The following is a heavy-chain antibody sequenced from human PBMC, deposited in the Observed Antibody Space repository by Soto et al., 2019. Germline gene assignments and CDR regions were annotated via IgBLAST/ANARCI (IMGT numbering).Heavy chain of an antibody. Sequence: KPSETLSLTCTVSGGSISSYYWSWIRQPPGKGLEWIGYIYYSGSTNYNPSLKSRVTISVDTSKNQFSLKLSSVTAADTAVYYCARQMRYNWNYLDYWGQGTLVTVSS. J-gene: IGHJ4*02. V-gene: IGHV4-59*08. CDR1: GGSISSYY. CDR3: ARQMRYNWNYLDY. D-gene: IGHD1-20*01. CDR2: IYYSGST.